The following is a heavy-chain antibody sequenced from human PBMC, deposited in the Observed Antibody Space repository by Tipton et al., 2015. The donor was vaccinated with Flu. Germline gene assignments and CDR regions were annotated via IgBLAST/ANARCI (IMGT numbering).Heavy chain of an antibody. J-gene: IGHJ4*02. Sequence: LRLSCTDSGASISSGTYNWGWIRQPPGKGLEWIASIYYSGRTYYNPSLESRVTISVDTSKNQFSLKLNSVTAADTAVYYCARLSYYDVDLKNFYFDYWGQGALVTVSS. D-gene: IGHD3-10*02. CDR3: ARLSYYDVDLKNFYFDY. V-gene: IGHV4-39*01. CDR2: IYYSGRT. CDR1: GASISSGTYN.